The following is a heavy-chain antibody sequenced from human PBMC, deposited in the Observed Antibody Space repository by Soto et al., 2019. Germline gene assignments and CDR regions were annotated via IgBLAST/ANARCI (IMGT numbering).Heavy chain of an antibody. CDR2: IYPGDSDT. CDR3: ARRHYSSSWSGAFDI. J-gene: IGHJ3*02. CDR1: GYSFTSYW. D-gene: IGHD6-13*01. Sequence: GESLKISSKGSGYSFTSYWIGWVRQMPGKGLEWMGIIYPGDSDTRYSPSFQGQVTTSADKSISTAYLQWSSLKASDTAMYYCARRHYSSSWSGAFDIWDQGTMVTVSS. V-gene: IGHV5-51*01.